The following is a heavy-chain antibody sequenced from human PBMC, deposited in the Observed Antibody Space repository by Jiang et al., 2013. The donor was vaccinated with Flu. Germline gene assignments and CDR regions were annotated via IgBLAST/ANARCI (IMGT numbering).Heavy chain of an antibody. CDR3: ATQPHDRQYQLPQHWFDP. D-gene: IGHD2-2*01. Sequence: EVKKPGESLKISCKGSGYSFTSYWIGWVRQMPGKGLEWMGRIDPSDSYTNYSPSFQGHVTISAGKSISTAYLQWSSLKASDTAMYYCATQPHDRQYQLPQHWFDPWGQGTLVTVSS. CDR2: IDPSDSYT. V-gene: IGHV5-10-1*01. CDR1: GYSFTSYW. J-gene: IGHJ5*02.